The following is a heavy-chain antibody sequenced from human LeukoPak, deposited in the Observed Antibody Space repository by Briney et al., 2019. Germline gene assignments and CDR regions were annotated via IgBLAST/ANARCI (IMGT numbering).Heavy chain of an antibody. D-gene: IGHD6-19*01. J-gene: IGHJ4*02. CDR3: AKDPEMYSSGWYGDY. V-gene: IGHV3-30*02. Sequence: PGGSLRLSCAASGFTFSSYGMHWVRQAPGKGLEGVAFIRYDGSNKYYADSVKGRFTISRDNSKNTLYLQMNSLRAEDTAVYYCAKDPEMYSSGWYGDYWGQGTLVTVSS. CDR1: GFTFSSYG. CDR2: IRYDGSNK.